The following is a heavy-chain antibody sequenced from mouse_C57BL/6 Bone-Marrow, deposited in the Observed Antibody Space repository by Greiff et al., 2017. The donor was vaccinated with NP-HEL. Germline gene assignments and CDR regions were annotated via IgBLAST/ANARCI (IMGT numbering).Heavy chain of an antibody. V-gene: IGHV1-15*01. CDR1: GYTFTDYE. CDR3: TSGYYYAMDY. Sequence: QVQLQQSGAELVRPGASVTLSCKASGYTFTDYEMHWVKQTPVHGLEWIGAIDPETGGTAYNQKFKGKAILTADKSSSTAYMELRSLTSEDSAVYYCTSGYYYAMDYWGQGTSVTVSS. CDR2: IDPETGGT. J-gene: IGHJ4*01. D-gene: IGHD2-2*01.